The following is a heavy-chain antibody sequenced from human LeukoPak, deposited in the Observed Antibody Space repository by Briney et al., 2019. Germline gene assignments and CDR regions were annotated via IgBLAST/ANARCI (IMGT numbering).Heavy chain of an antibody. CDR1: GGSISSGDYY. J-gene: IGHJ6*02. V-gene: IGHV4-30-4*01. CDR3: ARRLVVPAAPYYYYYGMDV. D-gene: IGHD2-2*01. Sequence: SETLSLTCTVSGGSISSGDYYWSWIRQPPGKGLEWIGCIYYSGSTYYNPSLKSRVTISVDTSKNQFSLKLSSVTAADTAVYYCARRLVVPAAPYYYYYGMDVWGQGTTVTVSS. CDR2: IYYSGST.